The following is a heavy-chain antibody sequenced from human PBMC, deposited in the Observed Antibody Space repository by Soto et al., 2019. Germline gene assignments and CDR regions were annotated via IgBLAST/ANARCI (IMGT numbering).Heavy chain of an antibody. Sequence: PSETLSLTCDVSGVSISGIHWSWIRQAPGKGLEWVGYVHFSGSTTYNPSLEPRLNISFDMSKSQVYLQLTSVTAADTAVYYCARFGAAAAHDDNWGRGVLVTVSS. CDR2: VHFSGST. V-gene: IGHV4-59*01. D-gene: IGHD6-13*01. CDR3: ARFGAAAAHDDN. CDR1: GVSISGIH. J-gene: IGHJ4*01.